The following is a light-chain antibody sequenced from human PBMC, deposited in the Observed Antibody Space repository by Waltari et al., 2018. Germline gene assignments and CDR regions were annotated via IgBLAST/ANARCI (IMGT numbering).Light chain of an antibody. CDR2: GQN. Sequence: SSVLTQDSAASVALGQTARITCQGAGLRGHYASWYQQKPGQAPILVIYGQNHRPSGIPDRFSGSSSGDTTSLTITGTQAEDEADYYCKSRNNDRGVFGGGTKLTVL. CDR3: KSRNNDRGV. CDR1: GLRGHY. V-gene: IGLV3-19*01. J-gene: IGLJ3*02.